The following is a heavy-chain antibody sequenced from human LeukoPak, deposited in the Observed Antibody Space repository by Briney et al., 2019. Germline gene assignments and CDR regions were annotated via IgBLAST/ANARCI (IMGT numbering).Heavy chain of an antibody. D-gene: IGHD2-15*01. V-gene: IGHV1-46*01. J-gene: IGHJ5*02. CDR1: GYTFTSYY. CDR2: INPSGGST. Sequence: ASVKVSCKASGYTFTSYYMHWVRQAPGQGLEWMGIINPSGGSTSYAQKFQGRVTMTRDTSISTAYMELSRLRSDDTAVYYCARSFEGYCSGGSCSLHNWFDPWGQGTLVTVSS. CDR3: ARSFEGYCSGGSCSLHNWFDP.